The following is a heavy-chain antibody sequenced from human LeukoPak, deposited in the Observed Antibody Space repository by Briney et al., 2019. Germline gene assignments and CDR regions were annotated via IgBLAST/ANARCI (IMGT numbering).Heavy chain of an antibody. CDR1: GGSISSNNYY. D-gene: IGHD3-9*01. J-gene: IGHJ4*02. CDR3: ARHAWDNLLTGVGYYFDY. Sequence: SETLSLTCTVSGGSISSNNYYWAWIRQPPGNGLEWIGSIYYSGNTYNNASLKSRVTMSVDTSKNQFSLKLNSVTAADTAVYYCARHAWDNLLTGVGYYFDYWGQGTLVTVSS. CDR2: IYYSGNT. V-gene: IGHV4-39*01.